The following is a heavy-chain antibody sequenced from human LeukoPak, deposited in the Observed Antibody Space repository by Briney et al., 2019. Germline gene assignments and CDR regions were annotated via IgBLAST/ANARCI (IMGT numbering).Heavy chain of an antibody. CDR2: IYHSGST. Sequence: SGTLSLTCAVSGGSISSSNWWSWVRPPPGKGLEWIGEIYHSGSTNYNPSLKSRVTISVDKSKNQFSLKLSSVTAADTAVYYCARESKGYYYDSSGYYYGAFETWGQGTMVTV. J-gene: IGHJ3*02. CDR3: ARESKGYYYDSSGYYYGAFET. D-gene: IGHD3-22*01. CDR1: GGSISSSNW. V-gene: IGHV4-4*02.